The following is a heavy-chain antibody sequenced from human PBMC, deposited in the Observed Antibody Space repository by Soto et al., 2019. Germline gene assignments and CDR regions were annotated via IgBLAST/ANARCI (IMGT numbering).Heavy chain of an antibody. J-gene: IGHJ3*02. CDR3: ARGGGVGVAGSAAFDM. Sequence: QLHLVQSGAVVKKPGASVTVSCSASGYPVTAYYMHWVRQAPGRGLEWMGGINPATGAAKYTQTCQGRVTMTRATAKSTVFMELSGLASEDTAVFFCARGGGVGVAGSAAFDMWGQGTLVTVSS. CDR1: GYPVTAYY. D-gene: IGHD3-3*01. V-gene: IGHV1-2*02. CDR2: INPATGAA.